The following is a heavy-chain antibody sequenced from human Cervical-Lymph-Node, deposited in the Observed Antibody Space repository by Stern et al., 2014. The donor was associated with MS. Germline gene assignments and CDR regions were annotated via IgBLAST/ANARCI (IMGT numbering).Heavy chain of an antibody. V-gene: IGHV3-74*02. J-gene: IGHJ6*01. CDR1: FNFRSYW. Sequence: EVHLGESGGGLVQPGGSLRLSCAGFNFRSYWMHWVRQAPGKGLVWVACINSDGSRRYADSVKGRFTISRDNAKNTMYLQMSSLRVEDTAVYYCARGVVSVSTLGDYYYGMDVWGQGTTVTVSS. D-gene: IGHD2-2*01. CDR2: INSDGSR. CDR3: ARGVVSVSTLGDYYYGMDV.